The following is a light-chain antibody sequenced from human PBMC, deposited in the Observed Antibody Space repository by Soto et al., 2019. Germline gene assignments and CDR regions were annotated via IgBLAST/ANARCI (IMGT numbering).Light chain of an antibody. V-gene: IGKV2-28*01. J-gene: IGKJ2*03. CDR2: LAS. CDR1: QSLLHSNGHHY. Sequence: DIVMTQSPLSLSVTPGEPASISCRSSQSLLHSNGHHYLDWYLQKPGQYPQLLIYLASNRASGVTDRSSRSGSGVYFTQSITRVEAGHVQFYFCIQALEDPCFGHGTKLAI. CDR3: IQALEDPC.